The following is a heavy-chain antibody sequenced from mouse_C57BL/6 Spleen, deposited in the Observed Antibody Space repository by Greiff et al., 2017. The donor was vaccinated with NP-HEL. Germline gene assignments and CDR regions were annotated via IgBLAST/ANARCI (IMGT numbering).Heavy chain of an antibody. D-gene: IGHD1-1*01. Sequence: EVQLQQSGTVLARPGASVKMSCKTSGYTFTSYWMHWVKQRPGQGLEWIGAIYPGNSDTSYNQKFKGKAKLTAVTSASTAYMELSSLTNEDSAVYYCPITTSSWGYFDVWGTGTTVTVSS. J-gene: IGHJ1*03. CDR1: GYTFTSYW. V-gene: IGHV1-5*01. CDR3: PITTSSWGYFDV. CDR2: IYPGNSDT.